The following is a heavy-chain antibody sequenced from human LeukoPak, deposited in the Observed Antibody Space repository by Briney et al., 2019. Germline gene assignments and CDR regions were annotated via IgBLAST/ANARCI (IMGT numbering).Heavy chain of an antibody. CDR3: AREVGSQYYGSGSYSAAHFDH. CDR1: GGSISSYY. D-gene: IGHD3-10*01. V-gene: IGHV4-59*01. J-gene: IGHJ4*02. Sequence: PSETLSLTCTVSGGSISSYYWSWIRQPPGKGLEWIGYIYYSGSTNYNPSLKSRVTISVDTSKNQFSLKLSSVTAADTAVYYCAREVGSQYYGSGSYSAAHFDHWGQGTLVTVSS. CDR2: IYYSGST.